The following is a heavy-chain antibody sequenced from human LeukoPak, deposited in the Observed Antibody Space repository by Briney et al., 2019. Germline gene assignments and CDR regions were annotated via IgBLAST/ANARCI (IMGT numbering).Heavy chain of an antibody. J-gene: IGHJ4*02. Sequence: PGESLQISCKGSGYSFTTYWIGWVRQMPGRGLEWMGIIYPGDSDTRYSPSFQGQVTISADKSISTAYLQWSSLKATDSAMYYCAVRRAAMDYWGQGTPVTVPS. CDR3: AVRRAAMDY. D-gene: IGHD2-2*01. CDR2: IYPGDSDT. V-gene: IGHV5-51*01. CDR1: GYSFTTYW.